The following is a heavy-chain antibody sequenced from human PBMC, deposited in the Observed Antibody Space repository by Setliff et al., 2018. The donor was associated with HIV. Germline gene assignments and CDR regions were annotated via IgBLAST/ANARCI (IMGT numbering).Heavy chain of an antibody. D-gene: IGHD1-26*01. CDR2: IDHTGRI. CDR1: GGSFSGYY. J-gene: IGHJ4*02. Sequence: PSETLSLTCAVYGGSFSGYYWNWIRQAPRKGLEWIGEIDHTGRINYNPSLKSRVTMSVDTSKNQFSLKLESVTAADRGVYYCARSRLTWEIDFWGQGNLVTVSS. V-gene: IGHV4-34*01. CDR3: ARSRLTWEIDF.